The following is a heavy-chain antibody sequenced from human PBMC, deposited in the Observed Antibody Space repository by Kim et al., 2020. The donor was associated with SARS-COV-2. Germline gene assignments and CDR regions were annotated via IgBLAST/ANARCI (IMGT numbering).Heavy chain of an antibody. J-gene: IGHJ4*02. CDR1: GGSISSSSYY. CDR2: IYYSGST. D-gene: IGHD6-19*01. CDR3: ARLQREAQWLVRGGPYYFDY. V-gene: IGHV4-39*01. Sequence: SETLSLTCTVSGGSISSSSYYWGWIRQPPGKGLEWIGSIYYSGSTYYNPSLKSRVTISVDTSKNQFSLKLSSVTAADTAVYYCARLQREAQWLVRGGPYYFDYWGQGTLVTVSS.